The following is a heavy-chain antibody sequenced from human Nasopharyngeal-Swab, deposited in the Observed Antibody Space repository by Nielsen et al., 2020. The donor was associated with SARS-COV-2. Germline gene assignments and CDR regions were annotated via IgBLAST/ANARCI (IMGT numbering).Heavy chain of an antibody. CDR1: GFTFSRYT. Sequence: GESLKISCAASGFTFSRYTMHWVRQAPGKGLEWVAVILYDGSNKYYADSVKDRFTISRDISKNTLYLQMNSLRAEDTAVFYCASTPLDSSGYYYAFHYWGRGTLVTVSS. V-gene: IGHV3-30-3*01. CDR3: ASTPLDSSGYYYAFHY. CDR2: ILYDGSNK. J-gene: IGHJ4*02. D-gene: IGHD3-22*01.